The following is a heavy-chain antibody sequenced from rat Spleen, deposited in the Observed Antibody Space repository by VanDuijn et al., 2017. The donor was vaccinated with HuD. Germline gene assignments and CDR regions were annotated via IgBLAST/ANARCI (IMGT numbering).Heavy chain of an antibody. Sequence: EVQLVETGGGLVQPGRSLKLSCVASGFTFSSYWMYWVRQAPKKGLEWVATISYDGSSTYYRDSVKGRFTISRDNAKSTLYLQMDSLRSEDTATYYCARHNSGYGVMDAWGQGASVTVSS. CDR1: GFTFSSYW. CDR2: ISYDGSST. CDR3: ARHNSGYGVMDA. J-gene: IGHJ4*01. V-gene: IGHV5-7*01. D-gene: IGHD4-3*01.